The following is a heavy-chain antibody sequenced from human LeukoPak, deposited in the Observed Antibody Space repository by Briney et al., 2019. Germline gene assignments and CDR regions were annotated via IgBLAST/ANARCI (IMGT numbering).Heavy chain of an antibody. CDR2: IRSKANSYAT. D-gene: IGHD1-1*01. CDR1: GFTFSGSA. CDR3: ILDRDSYFDY. V-gene: IGHV3-73*01. Sequence: GGSLRLSCAASGFTFSGSAMHWVRQASGKGLEWVGRIRSKANSYATAYAASVKGRFTISRDDSKNTAYLQMNSLKTEDTAVCYCILDRDSYFDYWGQGTLVTVSS. J-gene: IGHJ4*02.